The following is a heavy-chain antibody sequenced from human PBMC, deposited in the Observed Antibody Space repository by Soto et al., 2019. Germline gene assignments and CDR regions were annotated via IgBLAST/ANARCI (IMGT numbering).Heavy chain of an antibody. D-gene: IGHD2-2*01. CDR3: VKDMSSTWRRCWFDS. CDR2: MSWDSNNV. J-gene: IGHJ5*01. CDR1: GFSFEDYG. V-gene: IGHV3-9*01. Sequence: DVQLVESGGGLVQPGRSLRLSCADSGFSFEDYGMHWVRQAPGKGLEWVSGMSWDSNNVGYADSVKGRFTVSRDNARKSMYLQMDSLRAEDTALYYCVKDMSSTWRRCWFDSWGQGTLVTVSS.